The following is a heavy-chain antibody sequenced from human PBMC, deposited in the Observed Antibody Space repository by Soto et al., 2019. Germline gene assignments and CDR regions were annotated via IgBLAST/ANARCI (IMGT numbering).Heavy chain of an antibody. J-gene: IGHJ4*02. D-gene: IGHD3-22*01. V-gene: IGHV3-66*01. CDR2: IYSGGST. CDR1: GFTVSSNY. Sequence: PGGSLRLSCAASGFTVSSNYMSWVRQAPGKGLEWVSVIYSGGSTYYADSVKGRFTISRDNSKNTLYLQMNSLRAEDTAVYYCARDRPEYYYDSSGYYSDWGQGTLVTVSS. CDR3: ARDRPEYYYDSSGYYSD.